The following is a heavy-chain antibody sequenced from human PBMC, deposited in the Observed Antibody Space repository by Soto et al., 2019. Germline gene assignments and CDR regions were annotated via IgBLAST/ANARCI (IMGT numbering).Heavy chain of an antibody. J-gene: IGHJ4*02. CDR1: GFTFKLYT. Sequence: GGSLRLSCAASGFTFKLYTMDWVRQAPGKGLEWVSFCTPSSSSISYADSVEGRFTISRDNARNSLYLQIHNLRAEDTAVYYCARDAASSLDHWGQGTLVTVSS. V-gene: IGHV3-21*01. D-gene: IGHD6-13*01. CDR2: CTPSSSSI. CDR3: ARDAASSLDH.